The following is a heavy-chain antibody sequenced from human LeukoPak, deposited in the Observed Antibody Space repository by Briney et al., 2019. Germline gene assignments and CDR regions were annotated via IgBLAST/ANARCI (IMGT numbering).Heavy chain of an antibody. V-gene: IGHV3-21*01. CDR3: ARDPLGYSSSWYLDYYYYMDV. CDR1: GFTFSSYS. D-gene: IGHD6-13*01. Sequence: GGSLRLSCAASGFTFSSYSMNWVRQAPGKGLEWVSSISSSSSYIYYPDSVKGRFTISRDNAKNSLYLQMNSLRAEDTAVYYCARDPLGYSSSWYLDYYYYMDVWGKGTTVTISS. J-gene: IGHJ6*03. CDR2: ISSSSSYI.